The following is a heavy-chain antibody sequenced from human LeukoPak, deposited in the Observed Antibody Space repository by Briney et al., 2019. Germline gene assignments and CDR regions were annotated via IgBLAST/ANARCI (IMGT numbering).Heavy chain of an antibody. D-gene: IGHD4-11*01. CDR2: ISGSGGST. J-gene: IGHJ5*02. V-gene: IGHV3-23*01. Sequence: GGSLRLPCAASGFTFSSYAMSWVRQAPGKGLEWVSAISGSGGSTYYADSVKGRFTISRDNSKNTLYLQMNSLRAEDTAVYYCAKDNDYSNYGLLAYNWFDPWGQGTLVTVSS. CDR1: GFTFSSYA. CDR3: AKDNDYSNYGLLAYNWFDP.